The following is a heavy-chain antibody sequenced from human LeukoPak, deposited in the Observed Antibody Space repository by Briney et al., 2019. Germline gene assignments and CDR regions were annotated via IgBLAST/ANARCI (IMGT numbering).Heavy chain of an antibody. D-gene: IGHD6-19*01. V-gene: IGHV3-49*03. CDR3: TRDHSSGWYPTGAFDY. CDR1: GFTFGDYA. Sequence: GGSLRLSCTASGFTFGDYAMSWFRQAPGKGLEWVGFIRSKAYGGTTEYAASVKGRFTISRDDSKSIAYLQMNSLKTEDTAVYYCTRDHSSGWYPTGAFDYWGQGTLVTVSS. J-gene: IGHJ4*02. CDR2: IRSKAYGGTT.